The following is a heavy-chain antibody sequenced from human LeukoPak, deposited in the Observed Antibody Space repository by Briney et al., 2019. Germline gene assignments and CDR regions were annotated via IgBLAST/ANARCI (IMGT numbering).Heavy chain of an antibody. CDR1: GINVSSNY. CDR3: VTSTGQQFIPYDY. CDR2: IYGGDAA. Sequence: GGSLRLSCAASGINVSSNYMTWIRQAPGEGLEWVSLIYGGDAAYYAESVRGRFMISRDNLKNTLFLQMHSLRVEDTAVYYCVTSTGQQFIPYDYWGQGTHVTVSS. D-gene: IGHD6-13*01. J-gene: IGHJ4*02. V-gene: IGHV3-66*02.